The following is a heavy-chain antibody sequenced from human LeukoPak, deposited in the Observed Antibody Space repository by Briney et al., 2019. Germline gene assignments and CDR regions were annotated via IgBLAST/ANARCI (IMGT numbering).Heavy chain of an antibody. Sequence: GGSLRLSCAASGFTFSSYAMSWVRQAPGKGLEWVSAISGSGGSTYYADSVKGRFTISRDNSKNTLYLQMNSLRAEDTAVYYCAKSEDVYYDFWSDLYYFDCWGQGTLVTVSS. CDR2: ISGSGGST. V-gene: IGHV3-23*01. CDR3: AKSEDVYYDFWSDLYYFDC. D-gene: IGHD3-3*01. CDR1: GFTFSSYA. J-gene: IGHJ4*02.